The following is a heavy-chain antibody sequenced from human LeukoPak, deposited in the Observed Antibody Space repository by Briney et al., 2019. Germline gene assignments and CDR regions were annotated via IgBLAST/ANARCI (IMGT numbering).Heavy chain of an antibody. D-gene: IGHD4-23*01. CDR2: ISSSGSTI. Sequence: GGSLRLSCAASGFTFSSYEMNWVRQAPGKGLEWVSYISSSGSTIYYADSVKGRFTISRDNSKNTLYLQMNSLRAEDTAVYYCARRAGGYSHPYDYWGQGTLVTVSS. CDR3: ARRAGGYSHPYDY. J-gene: IGHJ4*02. CDR1: GFTFSSYE. V-gene: IGHV3-48*03.